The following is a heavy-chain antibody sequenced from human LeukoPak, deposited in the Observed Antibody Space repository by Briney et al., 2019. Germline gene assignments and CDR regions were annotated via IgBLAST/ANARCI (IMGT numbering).Heavy chain of an antibody. D-gene: IGHD1-26*01. V-gene: IGHV1-18*01. J-gene: IGHJ6*02. CDR3: ARDGAWELLPYYYYGTDV. CDR1: GYTFTSYG. CDR2: ISAYNGNT. Sequence: GASVKVSCKASGYTFTSYGISWVRQAPGQGLEWMGWISAYNGNTNYAQKLQGRVTMTTDTSTSTAYMELRSLRSEDTAVYYCARDGAWELLPYYYYGTDVWGQGTTVTVSS.